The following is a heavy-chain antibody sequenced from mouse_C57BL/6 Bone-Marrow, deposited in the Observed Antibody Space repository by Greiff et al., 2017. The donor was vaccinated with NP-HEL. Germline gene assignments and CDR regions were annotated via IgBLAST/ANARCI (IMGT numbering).Heavy chain of an antibody. CDR2: IDPSDSYT. V-gene: IGHV1-69*01. CDR1: GYTFTSYW. D-gene: IGHD1-1*01. Sequence: QVQLQQPGAELVMPGASVKLSCKASGYTFTSYWMHWVKHRPGQGLEWIGEIDPSDSYTNYNQKFKGKSTLTVDKSSSTAYMQLSSLTSEDSAVYYCARSVYYYGSPFDYWGQGTTLTVSS. CDR3: ARSVYYYGSPFDY. J-gene: IGHJ2*01.